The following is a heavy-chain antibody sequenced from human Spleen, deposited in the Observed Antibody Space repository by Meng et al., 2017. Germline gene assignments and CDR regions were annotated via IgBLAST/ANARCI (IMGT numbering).Heavy chain of an antibody. CDR3: VKHSSDWSLDS. CDR1: GYTYTDYQ. CDR2: IPPSGHP. D-gene: IGHD6-19*01. Sequence: QVQLVQSGAEVKKPGACAKVYFEASGYTYTDYQTDWVRQAPGQGLSWMGWIPPSGHPTYAQKFQGRVTMTIDTSTTTASMVLRSLRADDSALYYCVKHSSDWSLDSWGQGTLVTVSS. V-gene: IGHV1-18*01. J-gene: IGHJ4*02.